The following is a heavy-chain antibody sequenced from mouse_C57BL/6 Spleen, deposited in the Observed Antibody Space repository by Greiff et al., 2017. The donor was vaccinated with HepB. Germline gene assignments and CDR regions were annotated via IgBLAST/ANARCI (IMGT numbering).Heavy chain of an antibody. V-gene: IGHV1-69*01. CDR2: IDPSDSYT. Sequence: QVQLQQSGAELVMPGASVKLSCKASGYTFTSYWMHWVKQRPGQGLEWIGEIDPSDSYTNYNQKFKGKSTLTVDKSSSTAYMQLSSLTSEDSAVYYCARGGELLRVYAMDYWGQGTSVTVSS. CDR3: ARGGELLRVYAMDY. J-gene: IGHJ4*01. D-gene: IGHD1-1*01. CDR1: GYTFTSYW.